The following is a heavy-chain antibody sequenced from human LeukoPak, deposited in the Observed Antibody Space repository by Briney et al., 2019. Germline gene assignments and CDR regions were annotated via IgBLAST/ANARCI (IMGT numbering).Heavy chain of an antibody. V-gene: IGHV3-74*01. Sequence: GGSLRLSCAGSGFTFSNYWMYWVRQAPGKGLVWVSHVDAHGGSRTYADSMKGRFTISRDNDKKTMYLQMSSLRAEDTAVYYCVRGPSFYYYYYDMDVWGQGTTVTVSS. CDR3: VRGPSFYYYYYDMDV. J-gene: IGHJ6*02. CDR2: VDAHGGSR. CDR1: GFTFSNYW. D-gene: IGHD6-6*01.